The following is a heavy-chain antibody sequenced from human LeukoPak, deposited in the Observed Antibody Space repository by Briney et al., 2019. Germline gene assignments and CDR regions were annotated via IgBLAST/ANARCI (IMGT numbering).Heavy chain of an antibody. V-gene: IGHV3-23*01. CDR2: ISGSGGGT. CDR1: GFTFSSYA. J-gene: IGHJ4*02. Sequence: GGSLRLSCAASGFTFSSYAMTWVCQAPGKGLEWVSTISGSGGGTPYADSVKGRFTISRDNSKNTLYLQMNSLRAEDTAVYFCARGRGESIAATGEDWGQGTLVTVSS. D-gene: IGHD6-13*01. CDR3: ARGRGESIAATGED.